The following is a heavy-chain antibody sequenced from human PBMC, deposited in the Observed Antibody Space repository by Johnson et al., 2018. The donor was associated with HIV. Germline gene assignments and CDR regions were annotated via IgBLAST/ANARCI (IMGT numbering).Heavy chain of an antibody. Sequence: QVQLVESGGGVVQPGRSLRLSCAASGFTFSSYGMHWVRQAPGKGLEWVAVISYDGSNKYYADSVKGRFTISRDNSKNTLYLQMNSLRVEDTAIYYCARQPDNFWSSDAFDIWGQGTMVTVSS. D-gene: IGHD3-3*01. CDR1: GFTFSSYG. V-gene: IGHV3-30*03. J-gene: IGHJ3*02. CDR3: ARQPDNFWSSDAFDI. CDR2: ISYDGSNK.